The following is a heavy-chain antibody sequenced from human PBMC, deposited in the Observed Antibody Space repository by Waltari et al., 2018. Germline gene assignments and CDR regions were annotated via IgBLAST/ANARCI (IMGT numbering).Heavy chain of an antibody. Sequence: QVQLVQSGAEVKKPGASVKVSCKASGYTFTGYYMHWVRQAPGQGLEWMGGFDPEDGETIYAQKFQGRVTMTEDTSTDTAYMELSSLRSEDTAVYYCASTLYSSGWHALDYWGQGTLVTVSS. CDR1: GYTFTGYY. J-gene: IGHJ4*02. CDR3: ASTLYSSGWHALDY. V-gene: IGHV1-24*01. D-gene: IGHD6-19*01. CDR2: FDPEDGET.